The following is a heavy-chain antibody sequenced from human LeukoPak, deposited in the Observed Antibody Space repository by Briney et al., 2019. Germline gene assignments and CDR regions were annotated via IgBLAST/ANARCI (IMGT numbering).Heavy chain of an antibody. J-gene: IGHJ4*02. D-gene: IGHD5-18*01. V-gene: IGHV3-33*06. CDR3: AKDRDTAMEIDY. CDR2: IWYDGSNK. Sequence: GSLRLSCAASGFIFSTYGMHWVRQAPGKGLEWVAVIWYDGSNKYYADSVKGRFTISRDNSKNTLYLQMNSLRAEDTAVYYCAKDRDTAMEIDYWGQGTLVTVSS. CDR1: GFIFSTYG.